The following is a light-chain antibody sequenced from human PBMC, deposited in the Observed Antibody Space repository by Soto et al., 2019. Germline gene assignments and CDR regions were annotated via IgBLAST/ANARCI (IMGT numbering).Light chain of an antibody. CDR3: QQYNNWPLT. CDR2: GAS. CDR1: QSVSSN. V-gene: IGKV3-15*01. J-gene: IGKJ4*01. Sequence: EIVMTQSPATLSVSPGERATLSCRASQSVSSNFAWYQQKPGQAPRLLLYGASTRATGIPARFSGSGSGTEFTLTISSLQSEDFAVYYCQQYNNWPLTFGGGTKVEIK.